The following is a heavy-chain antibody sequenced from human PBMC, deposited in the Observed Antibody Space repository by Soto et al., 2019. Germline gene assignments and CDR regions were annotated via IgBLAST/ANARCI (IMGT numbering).Heavy chain of an antibody. CDR1: GFTFSSYW. D-gene: IGHD3-22*01. Sequence: EVQLVESGGGLVQPGGSLRLSCAASGFTFSSYWMHWVRQAPGKGLVWVSRINSDGSSTSYADSVKGRFTISRDNAXXTLDLQMSSLRAEYKAVYYCANSPVGVVVQDAFDIWGQGTMVTVSS. CDR3: ANSPVGVVVQDAFDI. J-gene: IGHJ3*02. CDR2: INSDGSST. V-gene: IGHV3-74*01.